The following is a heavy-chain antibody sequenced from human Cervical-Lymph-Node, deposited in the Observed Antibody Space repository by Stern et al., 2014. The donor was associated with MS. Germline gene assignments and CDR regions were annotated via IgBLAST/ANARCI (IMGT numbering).Heavy chain of an antibody. V-gene: IGHV3-33*01. Sequence: MQLVESGGGVVQPGRSLRLSCAASGFTFSSSGMHWVRQAPGKGLEWLTIIYYDGSNRYYADSVKGRFTISRDNSKNTLYLQMNSLRAEDTAVYYCARKSGNTTEYFQHWGQGTLVTVSS. CDR1: GFTFSSSG. D-gene: IGHD4-23*01. J-gene: IGHJ1*01. CDR3: ARKSGNTTEYFQH. CDR2: IYYDGSNR.